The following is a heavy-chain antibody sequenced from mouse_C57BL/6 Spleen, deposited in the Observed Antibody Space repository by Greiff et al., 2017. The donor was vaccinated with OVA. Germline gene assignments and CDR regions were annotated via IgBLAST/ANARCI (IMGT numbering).Heavy chain of an antibody. CDR3: TRSGSLPFDY. Sequence: QVHVKQSGAELVRPGASVTLSCKASGYTFTDYEMHWVKQTPVHGLEWIGAIDPETGGTAYNQKFKGKAILTADKSSSTAYMELRSLTSEDSAVYYCTRSGSLPFDYWGQGTTLTVSS. CDR2: IDPETGGT. J-gene: IGHJ2*01. D-gene: IGHD1-1*02. CDR1: GYTFTDYE. V-gene: IGHV1-15*01.